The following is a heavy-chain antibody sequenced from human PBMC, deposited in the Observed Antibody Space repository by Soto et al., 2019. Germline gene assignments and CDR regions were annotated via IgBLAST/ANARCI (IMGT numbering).Heavy chain of an antibody. CDR1: GFTFSSYA. V-gene: IGHV3-30*09. D-gene: IGHD2-15*01. Sequence: GGSLRLSCAASGFTFSSYAMHWVRQAPGKGLEWVAVISYDGSNKYYADSVKGRFAISRDNSKNTLYLQMNSLRAEDTAVYYCARDPGYCSGGSCRNWFDPWAREPWSPS. CDR2: ISYDGSNK. CDR3: ARDPGYCSGGSCRNWFDP. J-gene: IGHJ5*02.